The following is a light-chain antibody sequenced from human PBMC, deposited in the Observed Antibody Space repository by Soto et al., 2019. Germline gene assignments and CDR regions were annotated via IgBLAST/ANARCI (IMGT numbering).Light chain of an antibody. CDR3: QQRSNWPLT. Sequence: TLSLSPGERATLSCRASQSVSSYLAWYQQKPGQAPRLLIYDASNRATGIPARFSGSGSGTDFTLTISSLEPEDFAVYYCQQRSNWPLTFGPGTKVDNK. J-gene: IGKJ3*01. CDR1: QSVSSY. V-gene: IGKV3-11*01. CDR2: DAS.